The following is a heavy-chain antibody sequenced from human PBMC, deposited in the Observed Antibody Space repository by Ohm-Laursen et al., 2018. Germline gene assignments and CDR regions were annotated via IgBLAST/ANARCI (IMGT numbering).Heavy chain of an antibody. CDR3: AILSYYDILTGYPTQGMDV. Sequence: SLRLSCSASGLTFSNYWMSWVRQTPGKGLEWLALMYSNGIIGYGADSVRGRFTISRDNSKNTLYLQMNSLRAEDTAVYYCAILSYYDILTGYPTQGMDVWGQGTTVTVSS. CDR1: GLTFSNYW. V-gene: IGHV3-33*08. J-gene: IGHJ6*02. D-gene: IGHD3-9*01. CDR2: MYSNGIIG.